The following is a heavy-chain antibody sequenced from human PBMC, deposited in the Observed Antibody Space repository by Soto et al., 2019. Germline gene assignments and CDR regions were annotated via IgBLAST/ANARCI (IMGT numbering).Heavy chain of an antibody. V-gene: IGHV3-11*06. J-gene: IGHJ5*02. CDR3: VRGGGGGLFDP. CDR2: ISPGSRYP. D-gene: IGHD2-15*01. Sequence: PGGSLRLSCAGSAFTFGDSYMSWIRQAPGKGLEWLSYISPGSRYPAYADSVKGRFTISRDNPKRSLYLQMMSLTAEDTAVYYCVRGGGGGLFDPWGQGTLVTVS. CDR1: AFTFGDSY.